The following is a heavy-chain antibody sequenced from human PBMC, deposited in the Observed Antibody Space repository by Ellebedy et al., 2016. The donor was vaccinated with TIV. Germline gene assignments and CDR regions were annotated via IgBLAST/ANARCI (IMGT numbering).Heavy chain of an antibody. J-gene: IGHJ4*02. CDR2: ISGSGTSI. CDR3: VSSGATPDHY. CDR1: GFTFTSYA. Sequence: GESLKISCAASGFTFTSYAMSWVRQAPGKGLEFLSFISGSGTSITYADSVRGRFTISRDNAKNSLFLQMSSLRAEDTAVYYCVSSGATPDHYWGQGTLVTVSS. D-gene: IGHD3-10*01. V-gene: IGHV3-48*04.